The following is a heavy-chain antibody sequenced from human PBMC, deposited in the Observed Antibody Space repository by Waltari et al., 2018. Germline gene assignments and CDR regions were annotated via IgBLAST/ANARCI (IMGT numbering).Heavy chain of an antibody. D-gene: IGHD2-2*01. J-gene: IGHJ4*02. CDR1: GGSFIGYY. CDR3: ARGRGRKFVPSDFDY. V-gene: IGHV4-34*01. CDR2: INHSGST. Sequence: QVQLQQWGAGLLKPSETLSLTCAVYGGSFIGYYWSWIRQPPGKGLEWIGEINHSGSTNYNPSLKSRVTISVDTSKNQFSLKLSSVTAADTAVYYCARGRGRKFVPSDFDYWGQGTLVTVSS.